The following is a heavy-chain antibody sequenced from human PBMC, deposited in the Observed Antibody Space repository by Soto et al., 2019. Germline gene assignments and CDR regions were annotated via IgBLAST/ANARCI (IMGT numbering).Heavy chain of an antibody. CDR3: ASYVWSSGGCGMAV. J-gene: IGHJ6*02. Sequence: QVHLVESGGGVVQPGRSLRLSCAASGFTFSSYGMHWVRQVPGKGLEWVAVISYDGSNQYYADSVEGRFTISRDNSKNTLYLRMNSLSAEATAVYYCASYVWSSGGCGMAVWGQGTTVTVSS. CDR2: ISYDGSNQ. CDR1: GFTFSSYG. D-gene: IGHD6-25*01. V-gene: IGHV3-30*03.